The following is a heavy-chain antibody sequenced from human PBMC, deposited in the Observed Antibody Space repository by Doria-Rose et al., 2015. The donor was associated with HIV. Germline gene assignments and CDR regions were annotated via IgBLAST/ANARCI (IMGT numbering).Heavy chain of an antibody. D-gene: IGHD3-22*01. Sequence: RQPPGKGLEWIGYIYYSGSTNYNPSLKSRVTISVDTSKTQCSLKLSSVTAADTAVYYCARGTFYDSSGYYPYFDYWGQGTRVTVSS. CDR3: ARGTFYDSSGYYPYFDY. CDR2: IYYSGST. V-gene: IGHV4-59*01. J-gene: IGHJ4*02.